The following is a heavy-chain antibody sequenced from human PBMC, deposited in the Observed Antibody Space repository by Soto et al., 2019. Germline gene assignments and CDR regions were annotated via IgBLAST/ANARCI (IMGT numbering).Heavy chain of an antibody. D-gene: IGHD6-13*01. Sequence: EVQLLESGGGLVQPGGSLRLSCAASGFTFSSYAMSWVRQAPGKGLEWVSVISGSGDSTYYADSVRGRFTISRDNSKNRLSLQMNSLRAEDTAVYYCAKDRDGAAAGPTKFYGMDVWGQGTTVTVSS. J-gene: IGHJ6*02. CDR1: GFTFSSYA. V-gene: IGHV3-23*01. CDR2: ISGSGDST. CDR3: AKDRDGAAAGPTKFYGMDV.